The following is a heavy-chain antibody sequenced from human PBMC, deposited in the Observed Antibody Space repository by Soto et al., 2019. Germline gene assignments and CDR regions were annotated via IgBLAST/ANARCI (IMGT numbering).Heavy chain of an antibody. CDR2: IIPSLGIA. D-gene: IGHD4-17*01. Sequence: SVKVSCKASGGTFSSYTISWVRQAPGQGLEWMGRIIPSLGIANYAQKFQGRVTITADKSASTAYMELSSLRSEDTAVYYCARASTVTTNFDYWGQGTLVTVSS. V-gene: IGHV1-69*02. CDR1: GGTFSSYT. CDR3: ARASTVTTNFDY. J-gene: IGHJ4*02.